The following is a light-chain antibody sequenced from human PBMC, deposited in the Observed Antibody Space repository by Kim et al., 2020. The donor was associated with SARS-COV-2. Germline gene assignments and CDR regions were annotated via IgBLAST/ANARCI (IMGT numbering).Light chain of an antibody. J-gene: IGKJ1*01. CDR3: QQYYSTTTWT. CDR1: QSVLYSSNNKNY. CDR2: WAS. Sequence: DIVMTQSPDSLAVSLGERATINCKSSQSVLYSSNNKNYLAWYQQKPGQPPKLLIYWASTREPGVPDRFSGSGSGTDFTLTISSLQAEDVAVYYCQQYYSTTTWTFGQGTKVDIK. V-gene: IGKV4-1*01.